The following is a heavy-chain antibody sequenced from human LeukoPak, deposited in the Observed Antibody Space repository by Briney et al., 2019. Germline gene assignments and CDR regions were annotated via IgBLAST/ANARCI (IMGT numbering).Heavy chain of an antibody. Sequence: PSETLSLTCTVSGGSISRYYWSWIRQPPGKGLEWIGFIYYSGSTHYNPSLKSRVTISVDTSKNQFSLKLTSVTAADTAVYYCARLDNYLFDFWGQGTLVTVSS. CDR2: IYYSGST. CDR3: ARLDNYLFDF. D-gene: IGHD1-20*01. CDR1: GGSISRYY. V-gene: IGHV4-59*01. J-gene: IGHJ4*02.